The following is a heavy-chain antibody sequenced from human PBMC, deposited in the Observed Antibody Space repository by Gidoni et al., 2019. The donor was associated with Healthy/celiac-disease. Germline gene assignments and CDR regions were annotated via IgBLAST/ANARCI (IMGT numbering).Heavy chain of an antibody. CDR3: ARSSFNVLRYFDWLRAYYFDY. V-gene: IGHV3-21*01. J-gene: IGHJ4*02. D-gene: IGHD3-9*01. Sequence: EVQLVGSGGGLVKPGGSLRLSCAASGFTFSSYSMNWVRQAPGKGLEWVSSISSSSSYIYYADSVKGRFTISRDNAKNSLYLQMNSLRAEDTAVYYCARSSFNVLRYFDWLRAYYFDYWGQGTLVTVSS. CDR2: ISSSSSYI. CDR1: GFTFSSYS.